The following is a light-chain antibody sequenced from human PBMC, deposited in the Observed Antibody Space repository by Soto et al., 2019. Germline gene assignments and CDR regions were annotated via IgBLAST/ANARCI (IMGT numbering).Light chain of an antibody. Sequence: DIPKTQSPSTLSGSFGERVTMTCRASQTISSWLAWYQQKPGKAPKLLIYKASTLKSGVPSRFSGSGSGTEFTLTISSLQPDDFATYYCQHYNSYSEAFGQGTEVDI. V-gene: IGKV1-5*03. CDR1: QTISSW. CDR2: KAS. J-gene: IGKJ1*01. CDR3: QHYNSYSEA.